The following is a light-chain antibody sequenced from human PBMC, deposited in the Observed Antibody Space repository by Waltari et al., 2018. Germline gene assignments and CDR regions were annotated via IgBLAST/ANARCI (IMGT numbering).Light chain of an antibody. Sequence: EIVLTQSPGTLSLSPGERATLSCRASQSINSSYLAWYQQKPGQAPRLLIYGAASRATDIPDRFSGSGSGTDFTLIISRLEPEDFAVYYCQHYGSASMYTFGQGTKLEIK. J-gene: IGKJ2*01. CDR1: QSINSSY. CDR3: QHYGSASMYT. CDR2: GAA. V-gene: IGKV3-20*01.